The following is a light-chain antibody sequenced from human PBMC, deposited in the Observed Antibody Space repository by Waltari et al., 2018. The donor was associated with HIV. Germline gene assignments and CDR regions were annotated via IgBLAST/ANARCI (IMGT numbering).Light chain of an antibody. Sequence: QSALTQPASVSGSPGQSITISCPGSSNDVGGYNYVSWDQQHPGKAPRLMIYDVSTRPSGVSDRFSGSKSGDTASLTISGLQPEDEADYYCESYTSTSVWVFGGGTRLTVL. CDR2: DVS. V-gene: IGLV2-14*03. J-gene: IGLJ3*02. CDR1: SNDVGGYNY. CDR3: ESYTSTSVWV.